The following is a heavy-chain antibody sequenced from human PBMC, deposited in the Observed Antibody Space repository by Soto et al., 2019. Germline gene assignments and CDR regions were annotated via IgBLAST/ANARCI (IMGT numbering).Heavy chain of an antibody. CDR2: IWYDGSNK. D-gene: IGHD3-10*01. Sequence: QVQLVESGGGVVQPGRSLRLSCAASGFTFSSYGMHWVRQAPGKGLEWVAVIWYDGSNKYYADSVKGRFTISRDKSKNTLYLQMNSLRAEDTAVYYCARDRWVTMVRGVIVGYGMDVWGQGTTVTVSS. CDR3: ARDRWVTMVRGVIVGYGMDV. CDR1: GFTFSSYG. V-gene: IGHV3-33*01. J-gene: IGHJ6*02.